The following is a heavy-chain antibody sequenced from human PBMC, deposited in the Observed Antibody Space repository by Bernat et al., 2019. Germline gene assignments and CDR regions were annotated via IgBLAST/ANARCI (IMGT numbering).Heavy chain of an antibody. V-gene: IGHV3-23*01. Sequence: EVQLLESGGGLVQPGGSLRLSCAASGFTFSSYAMSWVRQAPGKGLEWVSAISGSGGSTYYADSVKGRFTISRDNSKNTLYLQMNSLRAEDTAVYYCAKDPHSYYDFWSGYGPNWFVPWGQGTLVTVSS. J-gene: IGHJ5*02. D-gene: IGHD3-3*01. CDR1: GFTFSSYA. CDR3: AKDPHSYYDFWSGYGPNWFVP. CDR2: ISGSGGST.